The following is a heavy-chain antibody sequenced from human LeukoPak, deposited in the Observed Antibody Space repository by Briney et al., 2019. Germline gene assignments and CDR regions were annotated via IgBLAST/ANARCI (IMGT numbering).Heavy chain of an antibody. CDR3: ARETYGSGSYYYYYYYMDV. V-gene: IGHV4-39*07. Sequence: SETLSLTCTVSGGSISSTTYYWGWIRQPPGKGLEWIASMHYSGSTYCNPSLNNRVTRSIDTSKNQFSMKLSSVTAADTAVYYCARETYGSGSYYYYYYYMDVWGKGTTVTVSS. CDR1: GGSISSTTYY. CDR2: MHYSGST. D-gene: IGHD3-10*01. J-gene: IGHJ6*03.